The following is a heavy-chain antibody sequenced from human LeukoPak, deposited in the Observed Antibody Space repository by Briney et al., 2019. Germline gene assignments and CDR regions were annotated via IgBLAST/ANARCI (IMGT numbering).Heavy chain of an antibody. CDR1: TFTFSAYW. V-gene: IGHV3-7*01. Sequence: PGGSLRLYCAASTFTFSAYWMSWVRQAPGKGLEWVANIKQDGSEKYYVDSVKGRFTISRDNAKNSLYLQMNSLRAEDTAVYYCARLLTIPGYWGQGTLVTVSS. CDR2: IKQDGSEK. CDR3: ARLLTIPGY. D-gene: IGHD4/OR15-4a*01. J-gene: IGHJ4*02.